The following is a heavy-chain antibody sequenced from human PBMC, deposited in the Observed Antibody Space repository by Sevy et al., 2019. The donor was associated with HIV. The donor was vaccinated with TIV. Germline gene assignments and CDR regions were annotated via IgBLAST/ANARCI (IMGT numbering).Heavy chain of an antibody. D-gene: IGHD1-1*01. J-gene: IGHJ6*02. CDR3: ARDGRDNWNEVYYYYGMDV. CDR2: ISSSGSTI. Sequence: GGSLRLSCAASGFTFSSYEMNWVRQAPGKGLEWVSYISSSGSTIYYADSVKGRFTISRDNAKNSLYLQMNSLRAEDTAVYYCARDGRDNWNEVYYYYGMDVWGQGTTVTVSS. V-gene: IGHV3-48*03. CDR1: GFTFSSYE.